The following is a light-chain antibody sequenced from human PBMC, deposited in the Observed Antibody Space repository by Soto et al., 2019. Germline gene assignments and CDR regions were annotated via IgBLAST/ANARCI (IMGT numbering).Light chain of an antibody. CDR3: QQYNNWPRAT. V-gene: IGKV3-15*01. CDR1: QSISSN. CDR2: RTS. J-gene: IGKJ4*01. Sequence: IVLTQSPGTLSLSPGERGTLSCGASQSISSNLAWYQQKPGQAPRLLMFRTSSRATGFPARFSGSGSGTEFNLTISSLQSEDFGVYYCQQYNNWPRATFGGGTKVHI.